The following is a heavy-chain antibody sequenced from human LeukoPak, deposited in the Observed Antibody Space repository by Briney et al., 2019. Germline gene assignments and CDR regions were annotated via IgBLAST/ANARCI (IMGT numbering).Heavy chain of an antibody. Sequence: GGSLRLSCAASGFTFSSYSMNWVRQAPGKGLEWVSYISSSSSTIYYADSAKGRFTVSRDNAKNSLYLQMNSLRAEDTAVYYCARGTAYYVNDYWGQGALVTVSS. CDR1: GFTFSSYS. D-gene: IGHD1-26*01. J-gene: IGHJ4*02. CDR3: ARGTAYYVNDY. CDR2: ISSSSSTI. V-gene: IGHV3-48*01.